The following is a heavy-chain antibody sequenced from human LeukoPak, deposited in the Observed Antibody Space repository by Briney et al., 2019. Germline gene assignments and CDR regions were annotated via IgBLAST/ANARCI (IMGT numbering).Heavy chain of an antibody. Sequence: GGSLRLSCAASGFTFSSYSMNWVRQAPGKGLEWVSSISSSSSYIYYADSVKGRFTISRDNAKNSLYLQMNSLRAEDTAVYYCARSKYDSSGYYDSDYWGQGTLVTVSS. D-gene: IGHD3-22*01. CDR3: ARSKYDSSGYYDSDY. CDR1: GFTFSSYS. J-gene: IGHJ4*02. CDR2: ISSSSSYI. V-gene: IGHV3-21*01.